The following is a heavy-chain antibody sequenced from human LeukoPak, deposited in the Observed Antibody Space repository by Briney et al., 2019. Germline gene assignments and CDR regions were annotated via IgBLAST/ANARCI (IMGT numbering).Heavy chain of an antibody. J-gene: IGHJ4*02. CDR3: ARDREAYDFWSGYTQALIDY. CDR1: EFTFTNYW. V-gene: IGHV3-74*01. D-gene: IGHD3-3*01. Sequence: HPGGSLRLSCAASEFTFTNYWMHWVRQAPGEGLVWVSRIDNDGSDSIYADSVKGRFTISRDNAKNSLYLQMNSLRAEDTAVYYCARDREAYDFWSGYTQALIDYWGQGTLVTVSS. CDR2: IDNDGSDS.